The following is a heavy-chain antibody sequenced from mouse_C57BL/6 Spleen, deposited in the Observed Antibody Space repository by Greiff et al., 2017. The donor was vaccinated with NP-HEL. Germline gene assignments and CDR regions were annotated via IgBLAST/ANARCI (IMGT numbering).Heavy chain of an antibody. J-gene: IGHJ3*01. CDR3: AREGYDYDSAWFAY. CDR2: ISSGSSTI. D-gene: IGHD2-4*01. CDR1: GFTFSDYG. Sequence: EVQLVESGGGLVKPGGSLKLSCAASGFTFSDYGMHWVRQAPERGLEWVAYISSGSSTIYYADTVKGRFTISRDNAKNTLFLQMTSLRSEDTAMYYCAREGYDYDSAWFAYWGQGTLVTVSA. V-gene: IGHV5-17*01.